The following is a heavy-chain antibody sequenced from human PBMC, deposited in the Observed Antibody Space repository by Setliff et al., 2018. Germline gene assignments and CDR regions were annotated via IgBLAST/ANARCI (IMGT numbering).Heavy chain of an antibody. CDR1: GGTFSSYA. CDR2: INPSGGST. Sequence: SVKVSCKASGGTFSSYAISWVRQAPGQGLEWMGIINPSGGSTSYAQKFQGRVTITADKSTSTAYMELSSLRSEDTAVYYCARGGTGEVLDYYYGMDVWGQGTTVTVSS. V-gene: IGHV1-69*04. CDR3: ARGGTGEVLDYYYGMDV. J-gene: IGHJ6*02. D-gene: IGHD1-1*01.